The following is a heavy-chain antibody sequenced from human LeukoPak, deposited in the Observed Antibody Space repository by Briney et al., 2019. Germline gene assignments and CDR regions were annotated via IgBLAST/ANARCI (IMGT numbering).Heavy chain of an antibody. CDR3: ARRRYSGSSQHFDY. D-gene: IGHD1-26*01. J-gene: IGHJ4*02. CDR2: IDTAGDT. CDR1: GFTFSSYD. V-gene: IGHV3-13*01. Sequence: PGGSLRLSCAASGFTFSSYDMHWVRQATGKGLEWVSAIDTAGDTYYPGSVKGRFTISRENAKNSLYLQMNSLRAEDTAVYYCARRRYSGSSQHFDYWGQGTLVTVSS.